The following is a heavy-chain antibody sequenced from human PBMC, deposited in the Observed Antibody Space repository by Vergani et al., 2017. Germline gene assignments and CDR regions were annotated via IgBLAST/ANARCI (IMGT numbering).Heavy chain of an antibody. CDR3: ARARIVVVPAAPAFDI. D-gene: IGHD2-2*01. CDR1: GGSFSGYY. Sequence: QVQLQQWGAGLLKPSETLSLTCAVYGGSFSGYYWSWIRQPPGKGLEWIGEINHSGSTNYNPSLKSRVTISVDTSKNQFSLKLSSVTAADTAAYYGARARIVVVPAAPAFDIWGQGTMVTVSS. J-gene: IGHJ3*02. V-gene: IGHV4-34*01. CDR2: INHSGST.